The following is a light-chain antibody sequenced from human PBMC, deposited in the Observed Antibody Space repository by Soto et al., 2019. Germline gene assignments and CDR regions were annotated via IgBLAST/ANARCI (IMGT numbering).Light chain of an antibody. V-gene: IGKV3D-15*01. Sequence: EIVLTQSPATLSLSPGERATLSCRASQSIRNYLAWYQQKPGQAPRLLISGASTRATGIPARFSGSGSGTEFTLTISYLRPEDSAVYFCQQYHDWVTFGGGTKVDIK. J-gene: IGKJ4*01. CDR3: QQYHDWVT. CDR1: QSIRNY. CDR2: GAS.